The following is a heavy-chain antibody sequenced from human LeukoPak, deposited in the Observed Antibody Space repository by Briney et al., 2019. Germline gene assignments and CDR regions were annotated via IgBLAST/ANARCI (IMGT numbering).Heavy chain of an antibody. Sequence: GGSLRLSCAASGFTFSSYAMSWVRQAPGKGLEWVSAISGSGGSTYYADSVKGRFTISRDNSKNTLYLKMNSLRAEDTAVYYCAKDWRTQWLLRYAAFDYWGQGPLVTVSS. D-gene: IGHD3-22*01. J-gene: IGHJ4*02. CDR3: AKDWRTQWLLRYAAFDY. CDR1: GFTFSSYA. CDR2: ISGSGGST. V-gene: IGHV3-23*01.